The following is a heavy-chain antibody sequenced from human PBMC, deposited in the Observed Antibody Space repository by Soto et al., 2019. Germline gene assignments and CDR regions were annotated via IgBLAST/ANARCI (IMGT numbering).Heavy chain of an antibody. V-gene: IGHV4-34*01. D-gene: IGHD6-13*01. CDR1: GGSFSGYY. Sequence: SETLSLTCAVYGGSFSGYYWSWIRQPPGKGLEWIGEINHSGSTNYNPSLKSRVTISVDTSKNQFSLKLSSVTAADTAVYYCARVPGIASSTSPPPFDYWGQGTLVTVSS. CDR2: INHSGST. CDR3: ARVPGIASSTSPPPFDY. J-gene: IGHJ4*02.